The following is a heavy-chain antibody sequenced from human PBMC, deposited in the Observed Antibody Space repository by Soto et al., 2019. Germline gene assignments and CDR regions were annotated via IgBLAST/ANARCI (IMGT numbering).Heavy chain of an antibody. CDR2: INSGGTVA. Sequence: EVQLLESGGGWVQPGGSLRLSCAASGFTYESYAMSWVGQAPGKGREWVSGINSGGTVAHYADSVKGRFAISRDNSKNTLSLEMNSLRADDTGLYYCAISTGGFGGLFVVPSDYWGQGTLVTVSS. J-gene: IGHJ4*02. V-gene: IGHV3-23*01. CDR3: AISTGGFGGLFVVPSDY. D-gene: IGHD3-16*02. CDR1: GFTYESYA.